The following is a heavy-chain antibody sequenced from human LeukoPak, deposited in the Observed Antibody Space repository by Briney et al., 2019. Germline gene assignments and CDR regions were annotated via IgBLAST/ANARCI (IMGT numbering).Heavy chain of an antibody. CDR1: GFTFSSYA. V-gene: IGHV3-23*01. Sequence: GGSLRLSSAASGFTFSSYAMSWVRQAPEKGLERVSTISGSGGSTYYTDSVRGRFTISRDNSKNTLYLQMNSLRAEDTAVYYCARDRDTGRVGTTDFDYWGQGTLVTVSS. J-gene: IGHJ4*02. CDR2: ISGSGGST. CDR3: ARDRDTGRVGTTDFDY. D-gene: IGHD5-12*01.